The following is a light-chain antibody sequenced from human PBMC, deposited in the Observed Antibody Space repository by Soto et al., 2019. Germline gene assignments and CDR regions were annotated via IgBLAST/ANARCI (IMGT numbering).Light chain of an antibody. CDR2: EVS. CDR1: SSDVGGYNY. CDR3: SSYTSSSTL. J-gene: IGLJ1*01. Sequence: QSALAQPASVSGSPGQSITISCTGTSSDVGGYNYVSWYQQHPGKAPKLMIYEVSNRPSGVSNRFSGSKSGNTASLTISGLHAEDEADYYCSSYTSSSTLFGNGTKGTVL. V-gene: IGLV2-14*01.